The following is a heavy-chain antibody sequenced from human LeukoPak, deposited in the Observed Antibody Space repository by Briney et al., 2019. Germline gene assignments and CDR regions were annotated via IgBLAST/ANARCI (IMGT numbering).Heavy chain of an antibody. CDR2: ICSSGSTI. Sequence: GGSLRLSCAASGFTFSDYYMSWIRQAPGKGLEWVSYICSSGSTIYYADSVKGLFTISRDNAKNSLYLQRNSLRAEDTAVYYCARDPSSRAAAEPIDYWGQGTLVTVSS. D-gene: IGHD6-13*01. CDR1: GFTFSDYY. V-gene: IGHV3-11*01. J-gene: IGHJ4*02. CDR3: ARDPSSRAAAEPIDY.